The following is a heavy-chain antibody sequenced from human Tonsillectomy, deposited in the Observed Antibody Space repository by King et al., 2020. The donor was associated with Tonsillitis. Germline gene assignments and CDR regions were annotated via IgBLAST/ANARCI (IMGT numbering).Heavy chain of an antibody. Sequence: QLQESGPGLVKPSETPSLTCTVSGGSISSSSYYWGWIRQPPGKGLEWIGSTSYSGNTYYNPSLKSRVTISVDTSKNQFSLKLSSVTAADTAVFYCARLRLRVATRGGNYYMDVWGKGTTVTVSS. CDR1: GGSISSSSYY. D-gene: IGHD2-21*02. CDR2: TSYSGNT. J-gene: IGHJ6*03. CDR3: ARLRLRVATRGGNYYMDV. V-gene: IGHV4-39*01.